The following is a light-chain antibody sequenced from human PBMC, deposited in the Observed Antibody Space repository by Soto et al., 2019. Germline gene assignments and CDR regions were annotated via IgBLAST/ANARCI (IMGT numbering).Light chain of an antibody. J-gene: IGKJ1*01. CDR3: QQYSGYWT. CDR2: DAS. CDR1: QTISTW. Sequence: DIQMTQSPSTLSASVGDRVTITCRASQTISTWLAWYQQKPGKAPKLLMYDASRLESGVPSTFRGSGSGTEFTLTISSLQPDDVATYYCQQYSGYWTFGQGTKVEIK. V-gene: IGKV1-5*01.